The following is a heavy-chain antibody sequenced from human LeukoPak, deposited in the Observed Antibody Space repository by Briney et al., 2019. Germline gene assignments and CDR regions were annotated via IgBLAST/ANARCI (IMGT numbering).Heavy chain of an antibody. CDR2: IYYSGST. V-gene: IGHV4-59*08. CDR3: AGKDRGVKIDFGVALTGYYYGMDV. CDR1: GGSISSYY. J-gene: IGHJ6*02. D-gene: IGHD3-3*01. Sequence: SETLSLTCTVSGGSISSYYWSWIRQPPGKGLEWIGYIYYSGSTNYNPSLKSRVTISVDTSKNQFSLKLSSVTAADTAVYYCAGKDRGVKIDFGVALTGYYYGMDVWGQGTTVTVSS.